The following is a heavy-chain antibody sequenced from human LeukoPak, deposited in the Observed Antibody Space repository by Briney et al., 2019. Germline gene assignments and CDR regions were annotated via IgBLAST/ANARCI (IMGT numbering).Heavy chain of an antibody. V-gene: IGHV4-59*08. CDR2: IHYSCSP. Sequence: PSETLSLTCTVSGGSNYWSWIRQPPGTGLEWIAYIHYSCSPNYNPSLTSRGTISIDTSKNQFSLKLHSVTAADAAVYYCARHSNWNGGVDWFDPWGQGTQVTVSS. CDR1: GGSNY. J-gene: IGHJ5*02. D-gene: IGHD1-20*01. CDR3: ARHSNWNGGVDWFDP.